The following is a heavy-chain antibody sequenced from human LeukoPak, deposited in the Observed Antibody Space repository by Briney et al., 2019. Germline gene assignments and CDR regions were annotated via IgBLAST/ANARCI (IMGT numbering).Heavy chain of an antibody. CDR1: GGSISSYY. Sequence: SETLSLTCTVSGGSISSYYWSWIRQPAGKGLEWIGRIYTSGSTNYNPSLKSRVTISVDKSKNQFSLKLSSVTAADTAVYYCARVGNYYDSSGYYYYYYMDVWGKGPRPPSP. V-gene: IGHV4-4*07. D-gene: IGHD3-22*01. CDR2: IYTSGST. J-gene: IGHJ6*03. CDR3: ARVGNYYDSSGYYYYYYMDV.